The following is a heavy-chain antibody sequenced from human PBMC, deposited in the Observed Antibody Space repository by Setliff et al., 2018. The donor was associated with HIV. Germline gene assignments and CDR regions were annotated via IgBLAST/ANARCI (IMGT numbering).Heavy chain of an antibody. J-gene: IGHJ3*02. CDR3: ARGQGCGGGCHYAFEM. Sequence: SETLSLTCAVSGGSISDNNWWSWVRQPPGKELEWIGEIFHSGSTNYNPSLKSRVTILVDKSKNQFSLNLNSVTAADTAVYYCARGQGCGGGCHYAFEMWGQGTMVTVSS. CDR1: GGSISDNNW. CDR2: IFHSGST. V-gene: IGHV4-4*02. D-gene: IGHD2-21*02.